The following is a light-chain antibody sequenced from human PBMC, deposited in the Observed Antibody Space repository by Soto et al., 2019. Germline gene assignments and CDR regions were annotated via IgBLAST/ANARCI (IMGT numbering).Light chain of an antibody. CDR3: QSYDGSLSGFYF. V-gene: IGLV1-40*01. CDR1: SSNIGAGYD. Sequence: QSVLTQPPSVSGAPGQRVTISCTGSSSNIGAGYDVHWYQQLPGTAPKLLIYGNSNRPSGVPDRFSGPKSGTSAPLALPGLQAEEEADYYSQSYDGSLSGFYFSGTGTKFTVL. J-gene: IGLJ1*01. CDR2: GNS.